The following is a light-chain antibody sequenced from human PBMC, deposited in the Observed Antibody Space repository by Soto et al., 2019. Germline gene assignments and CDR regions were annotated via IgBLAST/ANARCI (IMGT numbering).Light chain of an antibody. CDR3: QQRSNWPLMYT. Sequence: EIVLTQSPATLSLSPGERATLSCRASQSVSSYLAWYQQKPGQAPRLLIYDASNRATGIPARFSGSGSGTDFTLTISSLEPEDFAFYYCQQRSNWPLMYTFGQGTKLEIK. CDR1: QSVSSY. J-gene: IGKJ2*01. V-gene: IGKV3-11*01. CDR2: DAS.